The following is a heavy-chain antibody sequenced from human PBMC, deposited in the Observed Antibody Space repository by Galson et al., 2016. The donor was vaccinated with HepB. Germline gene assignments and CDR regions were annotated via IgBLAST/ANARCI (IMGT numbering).Heavy chain of an antibody. CDR1: GFTFSTSI. V-gene: IGHV3-30-3*01. J-gene: IGHJ4*02. D-gene: IGHD6-19*01. CDR3: AREGFSSGKCGGFDY. CDR2: MSHDGSK. Sequence: SLRLSCADSGFTFSTSILHWVRQAPGEGLEWVAAMSHDGSKYYSDSVRGRFTISRDNSKNTLYLQIDILTAEDTDVYYCAREGFSSGKCGGFDYWGQGTLLIVSS.